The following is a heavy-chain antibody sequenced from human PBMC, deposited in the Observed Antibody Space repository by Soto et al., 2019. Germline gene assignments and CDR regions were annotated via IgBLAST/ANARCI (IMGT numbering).Heavy chain of an antibody. CDR1: GGSFSGYY. J-gene: IGHJ5*02. CDR2: INHSGST. V-gene: IGHV4-34*01. CDR3: ASAWNYYGSGSYYLGYAP. D-gene: IGHD3-10*01. Sequence: SETLSLTCAVYGGSFSGYYRSWIRQPPGKGLEWIGEINHSGSTNYNPSLKRRGTISVDTSKNQFSLKLSSVTAADTVVYYCASAWNYYGSGSYYLGYAPWGQGTLVTVSS.